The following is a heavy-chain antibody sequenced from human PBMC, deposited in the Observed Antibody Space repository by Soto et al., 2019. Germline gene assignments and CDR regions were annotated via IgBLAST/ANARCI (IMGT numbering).Heavy chain of an antibody. CDR1: GFTFSSYG. J-gene: IGHJ6*02. CDR3: AREGYTDYYYGMDV. CDR2: IWYDGSNK. Sequence: QVQLVESGGGVVQPGRSLRLSCAASGFTFSSYGMHWVRQAPGKGLEWVAVIWYDGSNKYYADSVKGRFTISRDNSKNTLYLQMNSLRAEDTAVYYCAREGYTDYYYGMDVCGQGTTVTVSS. D-gene: IGHD5-12*01. V-gene: IGHV3-33*01.